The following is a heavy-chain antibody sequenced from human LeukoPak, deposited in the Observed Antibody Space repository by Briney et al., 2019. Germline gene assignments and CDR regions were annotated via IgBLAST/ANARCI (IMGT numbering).Heavy chain of an antibody. CDR1: GFTFSSYW. D-gene: IGHD3-9*01. J-gene: IGHJ4*02. CDR2: IKQDGSEK. CDR3: ARGYDILTGYSVPPIYYLDH. V-gene: IGHV3-7*01. Sequence: GGSLRLSCAASGFTFSSYWMSWVRQAPGKGLEWVANIKQDGSEKYYVDSVKGRFTISRDNAKNSLYLQMNSLRAEDTAVYYCARGYDILTGYSVPPIYYLDHWGQGTLVTVSS.